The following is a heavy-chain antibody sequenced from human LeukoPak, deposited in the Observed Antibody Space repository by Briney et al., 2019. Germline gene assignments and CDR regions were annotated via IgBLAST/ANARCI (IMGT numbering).Heavy chain of an antibody. CDR1: GFTVSSNY. V-gene: IGHV3-53*01. J-gene: IGHJ4*02. CDR3: ARGGYSYGYDHSFDY. CDR2: IDGGGST. D-gene: IGHD5-18*01. Sequence: GRSLRLSCAASGFTVSSNYMSWVRQAPGKGLEWVSVIDGGGSTYYADSVKGRFTISREKSKNTLYLQMNSLRAEDTAVYYCARGGYSYGYDHSFDYWGQGTLVTVSS.